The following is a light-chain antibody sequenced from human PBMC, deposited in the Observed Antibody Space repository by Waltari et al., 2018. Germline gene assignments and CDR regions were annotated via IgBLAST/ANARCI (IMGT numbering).Light chain of an antibody. CDR1: QSVGRA. Sequence: SPGERATLSCRASQSVGRALVWYQQKPGQAPRLLIYDTSTRAAGTPDRFSGSGFGTDFSLTISRLEPEDFAVYYCQKYERLPATFGQG. CDR3: QKYERLPAT. CDR2: DTS. V-gene: IGKV3-20*01. J-gene: IGKJ1*01.